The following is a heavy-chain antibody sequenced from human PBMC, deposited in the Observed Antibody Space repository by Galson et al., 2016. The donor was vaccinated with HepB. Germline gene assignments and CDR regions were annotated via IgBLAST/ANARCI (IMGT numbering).Heavy chain of an antibody. V-gene: IGHV4-31*03. CDR3: ARDDAFYYDRVDYYGMDV. J-gene: IGHJ6*02. CDR2: IHYSGST. CDR1: GGSISSGAYY. D-gene: IGHD3-16*01. Sequence: TLSLTCTVSGGSISSGAYYWSWVRQHPGKGLEWIGYIHYSGSTFYNPSLKSRITISVDTSNNGFSLKLSYVTAADTAVYYCARDDAFYYDRVDYYGMDVWGQGTTVIVSS.